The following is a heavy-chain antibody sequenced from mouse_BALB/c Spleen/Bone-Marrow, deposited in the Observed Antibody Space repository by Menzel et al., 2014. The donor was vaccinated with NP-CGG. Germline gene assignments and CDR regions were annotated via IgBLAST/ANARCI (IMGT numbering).Heavy chain of an antibody. Sequence: QVQLQQSGAELVRPGTSVKVSCKASGYAFTNYLIEWVKQRPGQGLEWIGVINPGSGGTNYNEKFKDKATLTADGSSSTAYMQLSSLTSDDSAVYFCSRQTATFFDYWGQGTTLTVSS. CDR3: SRQTATFFDY. J-gene: IGHJ2*01. CDR1: GYAFTNYL. V-gene: IGHV1-54*03. CDR2: INPGSGGT. D-gene: IGHD1-2*01.